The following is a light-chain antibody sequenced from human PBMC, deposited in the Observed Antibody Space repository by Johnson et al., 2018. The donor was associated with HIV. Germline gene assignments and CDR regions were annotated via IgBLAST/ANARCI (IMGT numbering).Light chain of an antibody. V-gene: IGLV1-51*02. CDR1: SSNIGNNY. Sequence: QPVLTQPPSVSAAPGQKVTISCSGSSSNIGNNYVSWYQQLPGTAPKLLIYENNKRPSGIPDRFSGSKSGTSATLGITGLQTGDEADYYCGTWYSSLSAYNYVFGTGTKVTVL. CDR3: GTWYSSLSAYNYV. CDR2: ENN. J-gene: IGLJ1*01.